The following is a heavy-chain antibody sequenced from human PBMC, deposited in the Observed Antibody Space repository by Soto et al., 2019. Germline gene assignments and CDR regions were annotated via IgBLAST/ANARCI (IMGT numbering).Heavy chain of an antibody. CDR3: ARESIGDILTGYYKYYYYYGMDV. J-gene: IGHJ6*02. CDR2: IWYDGSNK. Sequence: GGSLRLSCAASGFTFSSYGMHWVRQAPGKGLEWVAVIWYDGSNKYYADSVKGRFTISRDNSKNTLYLQMNSLRAEDTAVYYCARESIGDILTGYYKYYYYYGMDVWGQGTTVTVSS. D-gene: IGHD3-9*01. CDR1: GFTFSSYG. V-gene: IGHV3-33*01.